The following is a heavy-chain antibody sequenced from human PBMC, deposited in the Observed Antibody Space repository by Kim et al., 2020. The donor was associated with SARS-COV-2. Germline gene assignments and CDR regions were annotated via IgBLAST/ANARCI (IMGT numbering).Heavy chain of an antibody. J-gene: IGHJ4*02. CDR3: ARGGVVRGVTSDY. V-gene: IGHV3-11*06. Sequence: ADYVKRRVTISRDNAKNSLYLQMNSRGAEDTGIYYCARGGVVRGVTSDYWGQGALVTVSS. D-gene: IGHD3-10*01.